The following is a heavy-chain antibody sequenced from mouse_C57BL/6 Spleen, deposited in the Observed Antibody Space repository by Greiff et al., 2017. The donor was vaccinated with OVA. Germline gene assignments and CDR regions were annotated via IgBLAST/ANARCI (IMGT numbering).Heavy chain of an antibody. Sequence: VQLQQPGAELVMPGASVKLSCKASGYTFTSYWMHWVKQRPGQGLEWIGEIDPSDSYTNYNQKFKGKSTLTVDKSSSTAYMQLSSLTSEDSAVYYCARRSLYGTFDYWGQGTTLTVSS. D-gene: IGHD2-1*01. CDR1: GYTFTSYW. J-gene: IGHJ2*01. V-gene: IGHV1-69*01. CDR3: ARRSLYGTFDY. CDR2: IDPSDSYT.